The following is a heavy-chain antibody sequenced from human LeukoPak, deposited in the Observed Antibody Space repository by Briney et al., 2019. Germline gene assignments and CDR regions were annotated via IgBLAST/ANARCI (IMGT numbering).Heavy chain of an antibody. D-gene: IGHD6-13*01. CDR3: AREGQQLTFDY. CDR1: GFTFSSYA. CDR2: ISYDGRNK. J-gene: IGHJ4*02. Sequence: GGSLRLSCAASGFTFSSYAMSWVRQAPGKGLEWVAVISYDGRNKYYGDSVKGRFTISRDNSKNTLYLQMNSLRGEDTAVYYCAREGQQLTFDYWGQGTLVTVSS. V-gene: IGHV3-30*04.